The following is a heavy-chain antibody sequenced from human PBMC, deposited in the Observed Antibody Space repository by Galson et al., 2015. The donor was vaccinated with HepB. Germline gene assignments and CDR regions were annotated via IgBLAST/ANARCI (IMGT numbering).Heavy chain of an antibody. CDR3: ARGRGYSGYDYYYYYYGMDV. CDR1: GFTVSSNY. CDR2: IYSGGST. V-gene: IGHV3-53*04. Sequence: SLRLSCAASGFTVSSNYMSWVRQAPGKGLEWVSVIYSGGSTYYADSVKGRFTISRHNSKNTLYLQMNSLRAEDTAVYYCARGRGYSGYDYYYYYYGMDVWGQGTTVTVSS. D-gene: IGHD5-12*01. J-gene: IGHJ6*02.